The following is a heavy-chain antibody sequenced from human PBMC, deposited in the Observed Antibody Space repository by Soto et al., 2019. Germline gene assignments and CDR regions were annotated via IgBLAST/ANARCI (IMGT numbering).Heavy chain of an antibody. CDR3: ATSPGNYYYYGLDV. J-gene: IGHJ6*01. Sequence: GGSLRLSCAASGFTFDDYAMHWVRQAPGKGLEWVSGISWNSGSIGYADSVKGRFTISRDNAKNSLYLQMNSLRAEDTALYYCATSPGNYYYYGLDVWGQGTTVTVS. D-gene: IGHD3-10*01. CDR1: GFTFDDYA. V-gene: IGHV3-9*01. CDR2: ISWNSGSI.